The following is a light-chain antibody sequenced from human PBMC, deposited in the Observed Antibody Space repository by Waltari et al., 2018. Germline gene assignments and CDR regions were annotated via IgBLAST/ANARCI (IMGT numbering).Light chain of an antibody. CDR1: QDINIS. J-gene: IGKJ2*01. CDR3: QQSHTSPVT. CDR2: GAS. V-gene: IGKV1-39*01. Sequence: DIQMTQSPSSLSASVGDRVTISCHSSQDINISLNWYQHKTGEAPKLPIYGASTLHSGVPSRFAGSGSGTKFTLTINGLQPEDFASYFCQQSHTSPVTFGQGTTLE.